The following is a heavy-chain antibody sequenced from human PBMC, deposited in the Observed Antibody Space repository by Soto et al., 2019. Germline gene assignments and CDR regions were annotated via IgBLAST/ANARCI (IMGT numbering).Heavy chain of an antibody. CDR3: AKEYPRLRYGSGSYYRWVNWFDP. V-gene: IGHV3-23*01. CDR1: GFTFSSYA. D-gene: IGHD3-10*01. CDR2: ISGSGGST. Sequence: EVQLLESGGGLVQPGGSLRLSCAASGFTFSSYAMSWVRQAPGKGLEWVSAISGSGGSTYYADSVKGRFTISRDNSKNTLYLQMNSLRAEDTAVYYCAKEYPRLRYGSGSYYRWVNWFDPWGQGTLVTVSS. J-gene: IGHJ5*02.